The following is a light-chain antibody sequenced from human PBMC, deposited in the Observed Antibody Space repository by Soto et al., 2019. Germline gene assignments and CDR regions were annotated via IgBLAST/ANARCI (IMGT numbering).Light chain of an antibody. CDR1: QGISSY. Sequence: IQLTQSPSSLSASVGDRVTITCRASQGISSYLAWYQQKPGKAPKLLIYAASTLHSGVPSRFSGSGSGTDFTLTISSLLPEDFATYYCQQLNSYPPLTFGGGTKVEIK. V-gene: IGKV1-9*01. CDR2: AAS. CDR3: QQLNSYPPLT. J-gene: IGKJ4*01.